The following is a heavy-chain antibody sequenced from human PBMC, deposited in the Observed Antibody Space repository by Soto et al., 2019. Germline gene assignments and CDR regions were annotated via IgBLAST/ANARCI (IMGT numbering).Heavy chain of an antibody. CDR1: GGTFSSYA. J-gene: IGHJ4*02. Sequence: QVQLVQSGAEVKKPGSSVKVSCKASGGTFSSYAISWVRQAPGQGLEWMGGIIPIFGTANYAQKFQGRVTITADESTSKAYMEVSSLRSEDTDVYYCARDFGYSYDWYFDYWGQGTLVTGSS. D-gene: IGHD5-18*01. CDR3: ARDFGYSYDWYFDY. CDR2: IIPIFGTA. V-gene: IGHV1-69*01.